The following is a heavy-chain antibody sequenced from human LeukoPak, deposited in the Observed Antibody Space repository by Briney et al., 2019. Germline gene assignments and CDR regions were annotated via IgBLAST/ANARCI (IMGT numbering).Heavy chain of an antibody. CDR1: GGSISSYY. V-gene: IGHV4-59*06. D-gene: IGHD3-22*01. CDR3: AREVADYDSSGYYSSGDWFDP. Sequence: PSETLSLTCTVSGGSISSYYWSWIRQPPGKGLEWIGYIYYSGSTYYNPSLKSRVTISVDTSKNQFSLKLSSVTATDTAVYYCAREVADYDSSGYYSSGDWFDPWGQGTLVTVSS. CDR2: IYYSGST. J-gene: IGHJ5*02.